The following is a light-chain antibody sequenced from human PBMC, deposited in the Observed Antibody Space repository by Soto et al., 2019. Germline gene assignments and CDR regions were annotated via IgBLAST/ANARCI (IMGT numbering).Light chain of an antibody. CDR2: EGS. J-gene: IGLJ1*01. CDR1: SSDIGSYTF. CDR3: CSYALSTTYV. V-gene: IGLV2-23*01. Sequence: QSALTQPASVSGSPGQSITISCTGTSSDIGSYTFVSWYQQLPGKAQKLIIYEGSKRPSGVSNRLSASKSGNLASQKITGLQTEDEADYYCCSYALSTTYVFGTGTKVTVL.